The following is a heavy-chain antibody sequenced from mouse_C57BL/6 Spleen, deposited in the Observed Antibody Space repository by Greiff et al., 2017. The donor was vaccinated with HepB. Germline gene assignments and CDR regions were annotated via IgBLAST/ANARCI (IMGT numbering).Heavy chain of an antibody. V-gene: IGHV5-17*01. CDR3: ALTGTFAY. Sequence: EVKLMESGGGLVKPGGSLKLSCAASGFTFSDYGMHWVRQAPEKGLEWVAYISSGSSTIYYADTVKGRFTISRDNAKNTLFLQMTSLRSEDTAMYYCALTGTFAYWGQGTLVTVSA. D-gene: IGHD4-1*01. CDR2: ISSGSSTI. J-gene: IGHJ3*01. CDR1: GFTFSDYG.